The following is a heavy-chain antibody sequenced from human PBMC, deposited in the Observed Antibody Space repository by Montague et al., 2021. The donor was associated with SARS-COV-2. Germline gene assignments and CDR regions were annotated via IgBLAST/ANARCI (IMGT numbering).Heavy chain of an antibody. CDR1: GGTISSYY. CDR2: IYYSGST. CDR3: ARGFDY. J-gene: IGHJ4*02. V-gene: IGHV4-59*01. Sequence: SETLSLTCTVSGGTISSYYWRWIRQPPGKGLEWIGYIYYSGSTNYNPSLKSRVTISVDTSKNQFSLKLSSVTAADTAVYYSARGFDYWGQGTLVTVSS.